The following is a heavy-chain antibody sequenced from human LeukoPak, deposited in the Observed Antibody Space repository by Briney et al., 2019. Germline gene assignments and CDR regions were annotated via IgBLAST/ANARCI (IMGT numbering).Heavy chain of an antibody. D-gene: IGHD5-24*01. CDR2: IYTSGST. CDR1: GGSISSGSYY. Sequence: PSQTLSLTCTVSGGSISSGSYYWSWIRQPAGKGLEWIGRIYTSGSTNYNPSLKSRVNISLDTSNNQFSLKLSSVTAADTAVYYCASEMAPRFEAFDYWGQGTLVTVSS. CDR3: ASEMAPRFEAFDY. V-gene: IGHV4-61*02. J-gene: IGHJ4*02.